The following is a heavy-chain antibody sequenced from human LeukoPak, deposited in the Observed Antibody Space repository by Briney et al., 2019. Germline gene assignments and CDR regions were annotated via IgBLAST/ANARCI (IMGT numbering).Heavy chain of an antibody. CDR1: GFTVSSNY. D-gene: IGHD3-22*01. V-gene: IGHV3-53*01. CDR3: ARHIYDSSGYSDY. CDR2: IYSGGST. J-gene: IGHJ4*02. Sequence: GGSLRLSCAASGFTVSSNYMSWVRQAPGKGLEWVSVIYSGGSTYYADSVKGRFTISRDNSKNTLYLQMNSLRAEDTAVYYCARHIYDSSGYSDYWGQGTLVTVSS.